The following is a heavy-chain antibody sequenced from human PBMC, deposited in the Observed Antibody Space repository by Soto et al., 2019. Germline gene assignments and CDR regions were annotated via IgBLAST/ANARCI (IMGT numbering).Heavy chain of an antibody. CDR1: GYTFTEYD. J-gene: IGHJ4*02. CDR3: EVTTVY. CDR2: VSPENKNA. Sequence: QVQVIQSRAEVKKPGASVKVSCKTSGYTFTEYDINWVRQAPGQGPEYMGWVSPENKNAGYAPQFRGRVSMTTDTTISTAYLEVTNLTYEDTAVYYCEVTTVYWGQGTMVTVSS. D-gene: IGHD2-21*02. V-gene: IGHV1-8*01.